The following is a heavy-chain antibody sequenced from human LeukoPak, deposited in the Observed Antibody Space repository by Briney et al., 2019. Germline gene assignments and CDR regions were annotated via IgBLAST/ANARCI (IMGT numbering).Heavy chain of an antibody. CDR1: GYTFTNYA. Sequence: ASVKVSCKASGYTFTNYAMHWVRQAPGQRLEWMGWINAGNGNTKYSQKFQGRVTITRDTSASTAYMELSSLRSEDTAVYYCARGSSGWYSFDYWGQGTLVTVSS. CDR2: INAGNGNT. J-gene: IGHJ4*02. D-gene: IGHD6-19*01. CDR3: ARGSSGWYSFDY. V-gene: IGHV1-3*01.